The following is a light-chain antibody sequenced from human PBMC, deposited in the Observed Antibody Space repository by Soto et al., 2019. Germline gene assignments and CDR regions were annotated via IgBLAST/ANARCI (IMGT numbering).Light chain of an antibody. V-gene: IGKV1-39*01. CDR3: QQSYSTPHT. Sequence: DIQMTQSPSSLSASVGDRVTITCRASQRVSAYLLWYQQRQGRAPKLLIYAASNWLSGVPSRFSGSGSGTNFTLTISSLQPEDFATYYCQQSYSTPHTVGQGTKLETK. J-gene: IGKJ2*01. CDR2: AAS. CDR1: QRVSAY.